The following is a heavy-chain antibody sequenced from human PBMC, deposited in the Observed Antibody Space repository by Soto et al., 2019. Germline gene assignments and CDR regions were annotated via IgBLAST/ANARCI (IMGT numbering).Heavy chain of an antibody. J-gene: IGHJ2*01. CDR1: GEFPSRGGYS. CDR3: SRGLYWCYGRNSDGLYF. CDR2: VSPSGST. D-gene: IGHD4-17*01. V-gene: IGHV4-30-2*01. Sequence: KLSHTYAVSGEFPSRGGYSGSWIRQPQGKALEWMGYVSPSGSTQYNPSLGSRVTTSVDRSRNQFSLMLKSVTAADTAVYYCSRGLYWCYGRNSDGLYF.